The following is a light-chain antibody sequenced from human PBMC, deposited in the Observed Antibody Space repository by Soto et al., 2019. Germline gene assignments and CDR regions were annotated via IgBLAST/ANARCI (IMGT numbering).Light chain of an antibody. V-gene: IGLV1-40*01. Sequence: QSVLTQPPSVSGAPGQRVTISCTGSSSNIGAGYDVHWYQRLPGTAPKLLIYGRSYRPSGVPDRFSGSKSGTSASLAITGLQAEDEADYYCQSYDSSLSGVVFGGGTKLTVL. CDR3: QSYDSSLSGVV. CDR2: GRS. J-gene: IGLJ3*02. CDR1: SSNIGAGYD.